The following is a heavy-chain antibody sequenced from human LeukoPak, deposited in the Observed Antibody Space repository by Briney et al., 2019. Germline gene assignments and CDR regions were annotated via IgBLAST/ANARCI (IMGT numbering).Heavy chain of an antibody. J-gene: IGHJ6*03. V-gene: IGHV3-33*01. Sequence: GGSLRLSCAVSGFTFNSYPMHWVRQAPGKGLEWVAVVWYDGSNKYYPDSVRGRFTVSRDDSKNTLYLQMDSLRAEDTAVYYCARGSTGQYYYYYYMDVWGKGTTVTVSS. CDR2: VWYDGSNK. CDR1: GFTFNSYP. CDR3: ARGSTGQYYYYYYMDV. D-gene: IGHD1-1*01.